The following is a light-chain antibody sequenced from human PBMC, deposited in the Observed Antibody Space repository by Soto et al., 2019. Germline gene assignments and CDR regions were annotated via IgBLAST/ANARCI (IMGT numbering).Light chain of an antibody. CDR2: AAS. CDR1: QGIAND. J-gene: IGKJ1*01. V-gene: IGKV1-6*01. CDR3: LQDYTYPWT. Sequence: AIQMTQSPSSLSASVGDRVTITCLASQGIANDLGGYQQKPGKDPKLLIYAASSLQSGVPSRFRGSGSGTDFTLTISSLQPEDFATYYCLQDYTYPWTFGQGTKVEIK.